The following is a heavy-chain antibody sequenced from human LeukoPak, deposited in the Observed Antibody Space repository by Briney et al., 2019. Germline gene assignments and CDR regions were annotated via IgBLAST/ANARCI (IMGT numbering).Heavy chain of an antibody. Sequence: SGTLSLTCAVYGGSFSGYYWSWIRQPPGKGLEWIGEINHSGSTNYNPSLKSRVTISVDTSKNQFSLKLSSVTAADTAVYYCARRVDYDILTGYSGRQNNWFDPWGQGTLVTVSS. D-gene: IGHD3-9*01. CDR2: INHSGST. CDR3: ARRVDYDILTGYSGRQNNWFDP. V-gene: IGHV4-34*01. J-gene: IGHJ5*02. CDR1: GGSFSGYY.